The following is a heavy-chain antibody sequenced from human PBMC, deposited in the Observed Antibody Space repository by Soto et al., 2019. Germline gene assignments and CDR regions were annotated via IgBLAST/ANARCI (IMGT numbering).Heavy chain of an antibody. V-gene: IGHV3-21*01. CDR3: ARLVVAASPFDY. J-gene: IGHJ4*02. CDR1: GFTFSSYT. Sequence: GGSLRLSCAASGFTFSSYTMNWVRQAPGKGLEWVSSISSSSNYIYYADSVKGRSTISRDNAKNSLYLQINSLRAEDSAVYYCARLVVAASPFDYWGQGTLVTVSS. CDR2: ISSSSNYI. D-gene: IGHD2-15*01.